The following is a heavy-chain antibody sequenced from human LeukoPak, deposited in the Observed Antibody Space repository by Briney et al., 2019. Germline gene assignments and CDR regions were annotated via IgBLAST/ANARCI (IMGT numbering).Heavy chain of an antibody. V-gene: IGHV3-48*03. J-gene: IGHJ1*01. Sequence: PGGSLRLSCAASGFTFSSYEMSWIRQAPGKGLEWVSYISSRGRTIYYADSVKGRFTISRDNAKNSLYLQMNSLRAEDTAVYYCAKDSTMIVVTRRYFQHWGQGTLVTVSS. CDR2: ISSRGRTI. CDR1: GFTFSSYE. D-gene: IGHD3-22*01. CDR3: AKDSTMIVVTRRYFQH.